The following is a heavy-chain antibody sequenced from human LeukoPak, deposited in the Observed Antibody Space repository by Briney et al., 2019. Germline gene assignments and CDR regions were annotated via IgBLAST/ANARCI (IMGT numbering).Heavy chain of an antibody. CDR2: IYPGDSDT. CDR1: GYSFTSYW. CDR3: ARTYYYDSSGYPFFDY. J-gene: IGHJ4*02. V-gene: IGHV5-51*01. Sequence: GESLKISCKGSGYSFTSYWIGWVRQMPGKGLEWMGIIYPGDSDTRYSPSFQGQVTISADKSISTAYLQWSSLKASDTAMYYCARTYYYDSSGYPFFDYWGQGTLVTVSS. D-gene: IGHD3-22*01.